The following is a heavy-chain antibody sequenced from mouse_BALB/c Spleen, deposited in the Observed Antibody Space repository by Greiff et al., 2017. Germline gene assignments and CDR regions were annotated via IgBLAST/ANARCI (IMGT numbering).Heavy chain of an antibody. J-gene: IGHJ3*01. CDR3: SRSGDYDWFAY. CDR2: IDPSDSET. D-gene: IGHD2-4*01. V-gene: IGHV1S126*01. Sequence: VNVVESGPQLVRPGASVKISCKASGYSFTSYWMHWVKQRPGQGLEWIGMIDPSDSETRLNQKFKDKATLTVDKSSSTAYMQLSSPTSEDSAVYYCSRSGDYDWFAYWGQGTLVTVSA. CDR1: GYSFTSYW.